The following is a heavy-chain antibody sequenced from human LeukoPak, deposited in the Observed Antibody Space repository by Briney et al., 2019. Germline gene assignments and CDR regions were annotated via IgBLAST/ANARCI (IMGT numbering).Heavy chain of an antibody. CDR1: GGSISSYY. D-gene: IGHD2-21*02. Sequence: SETLSLTCTVSGGSISSYYWSWIRQPPGKGLEWIGYIYYSGSTNYNPSLKSRVTISVDTSKNQFSLKLSSVTAADTAVYYCARVYKGGLLHQYYYYYMDVWGKGITVTVSS. J-gene: IGHJ6*03. CDR2: IYYSGST. CDR3: ARVYKGGLLHQYYYYYMDV. V-gene: IGHV4-59*01.